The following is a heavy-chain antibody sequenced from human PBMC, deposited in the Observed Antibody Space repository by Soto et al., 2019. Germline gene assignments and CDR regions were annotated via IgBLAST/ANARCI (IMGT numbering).Heavy chain of an antibody. V-gene: IGHV3-15*07. CDR3: ATEPYFYDSSGVDV. CDR1: GFTLRTAW. Sequence: EVQLVESGGGLVKPGGSLRLACAASGFTLRTAWMNWVRQAPGKGLEWVGRIKRESDGGTTDYGVSVRGRFTISRDESQNTLYPQMNSLGTEDTAFYYCATEPYFYDSSGVDVWGQGTTVTVSS. CDR2: IKRESDGGTT. J-gene: IGHJ6*02.